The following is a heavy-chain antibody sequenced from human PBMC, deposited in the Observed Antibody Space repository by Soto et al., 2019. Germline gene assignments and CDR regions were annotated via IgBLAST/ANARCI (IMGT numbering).Heavy chain of an antibody. CDR2: IRGFSPYT. CDR3: ARDRGYDAHDYYYNAMDV. V-gene: IGHV3-21*01. J-gene: IGHJ6*02. D-gene: IGHD2-15*01. Sequence: PGGSLRLSCVASGFTFRTYTMNWVRQAPGKGLEWVSGIRGFSPYTFYAGSVKGRFTISRDNAKNSLYLQMNSLGVEDTAVYYCARDRGYDAHDYYYNAMDVWGQGTTVTVSS. CDR1: GFTFRTYT.